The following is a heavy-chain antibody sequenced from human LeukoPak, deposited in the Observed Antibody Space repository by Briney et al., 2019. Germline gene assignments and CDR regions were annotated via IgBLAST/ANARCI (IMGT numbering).Heavy chain of an antibody. V-gene: IGHV3-30*04. D-gene: IGHD4-17*01. CDR3: ARESTVTTRTYNWFDP. CDR2: ISYDGSNK. CDR1: GFTFSSYA. J-gene: IGHJ5*02. Sequence: PGGSLRLSCAASGFTFSSYAIHWVRQAPGKGLEWGAVISYDGSNKYYADSVKGRFTISRDNSKNTLYLQMNSLRAEDTAVYYCARESTVTTRTYNWFDPWGQGTLVTVSS.